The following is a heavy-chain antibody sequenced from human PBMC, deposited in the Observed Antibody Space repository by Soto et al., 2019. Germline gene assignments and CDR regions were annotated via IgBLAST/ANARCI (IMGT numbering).Heavy chain of an antibody. Sequence: LRLSCAASGFTFSTYGMHWVRQAPGKGLEWVAVILYDGSNTYYGGSVKGRFTISRDNSKNTLYLQMNSLRPEDTAVYYCAKIVRSTVTAVRRRDYYYGMDVWGQGTTVTVSS. CDR2: ILYDGSNT. V-gene: IGHV3-30*18. CDR1: GFTFSTYG. D-gene: IGHD4-17*01. J-gene: IGHJ6*02. CDR3: AKIVRSTVTAVRRRDYYYGMDV.